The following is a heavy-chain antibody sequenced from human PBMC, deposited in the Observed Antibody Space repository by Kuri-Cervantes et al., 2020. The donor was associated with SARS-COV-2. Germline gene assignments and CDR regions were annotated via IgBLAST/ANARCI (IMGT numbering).Heavy chain of an antibody. Sequence: GGSLRLSCTASGLIFGDYYMTWIRQAPGKGLEWVSNIGPSGTTKYYADSVKGRFTISRDNAKNSLYLQMNSLRAEDTAVYYCAMGWAGKFDYWGQGTLVTVSS. CDR1: GLIFGDYY. CDR3: AMGWAGKFDY. V-gene: IGHV3-11*04. J-gene: IGHJ4*02. CDR2: IGPSGTTK. D-gene: IGHD3-10*01.